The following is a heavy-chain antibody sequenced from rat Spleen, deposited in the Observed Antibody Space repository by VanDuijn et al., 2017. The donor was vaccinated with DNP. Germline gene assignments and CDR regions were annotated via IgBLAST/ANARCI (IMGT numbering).Heavy chain of an antibody. CDR1: GFTFSDYH. Sequence: EVKLVESGGGLVQPGRSLKLSCAASGFTFSDYHMAWVRQAPTKGLEWVATISYDGSNSNYRDSVKGRFTISRDNAKSTLYLQMDSLRSEDTATYYCARPGSPYYFDYWGQGVMVTVSS. J-gene: IGHJ2*01. D-gene: IGHD5-1*01. CDR2: ISYDGSNS. V-gene: IGHV5-7*01. CDR3: ARPGSPYYFDY.